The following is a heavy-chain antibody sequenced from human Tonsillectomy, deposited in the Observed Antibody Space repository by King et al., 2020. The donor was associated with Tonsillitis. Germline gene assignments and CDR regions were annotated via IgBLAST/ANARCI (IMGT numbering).Heavy chain of an antibody. CDR2: IYPGDSDT. V-gene: IGHV5-51*03. Sequence: VQLVESGEEVKKPGESLTISCKGSGYSFTSYWIGWVRQMPGKGLEWMGIIYPGDSDTRYSPSFQGQVTISADKSISTAYLQWSSLKASDTAMYYCARDAGGSGSLGLEYFDYWGQGTLVTVSS. D-gene: IGHD3-10*01. CDR3: ARDAGGSGSLGLEYFDY. CDR1: GYSFTSYW. J-gene: IGHJ4*02.